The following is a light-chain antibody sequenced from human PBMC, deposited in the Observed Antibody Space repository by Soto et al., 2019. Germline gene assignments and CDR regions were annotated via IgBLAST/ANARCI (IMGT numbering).Light chain of an antibody. CDR3: QQYNSYSRT. V-gene: IGKV1-5*01. Sequence: SQVTQYTPTLSASVGDRFTISFLASQTISTWMAWYQQKPGKAPKLLVYDASTLQSGVASRFSGSGSGTEFTLIISGLQPDDFATYYCQQYNSYSRTFGQGTKVDI. J-gene: IGKJ1*01. CDR1: QTISTW. CDR2: DAS.